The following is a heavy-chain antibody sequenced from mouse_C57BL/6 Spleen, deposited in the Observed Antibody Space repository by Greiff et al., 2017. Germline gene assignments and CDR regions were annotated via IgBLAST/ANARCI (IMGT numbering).Heavy chain of an antibody. V-gene: IGHV1-26*01. CDR3: ARVQLGYFDY. J-gene: IGHJ2*01. CDR1: GYTFTDYY. D-gene: IGHD4-1*02. CDR2: INPNNGGT. Sequence: EVMLQQSGPELVKPGASVKISCKASGYTFTDYYMNWVKQSHGKSLEWIGDINPNNGGTSYNQKFKGKATLTVDKSSSTAYMELRSLTSEDSAVYYCARVQLGYFDYWGQGTTLTVSS.